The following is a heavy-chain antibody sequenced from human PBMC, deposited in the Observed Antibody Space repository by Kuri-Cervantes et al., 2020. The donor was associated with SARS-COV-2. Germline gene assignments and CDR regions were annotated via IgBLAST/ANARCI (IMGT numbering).Heavy chain of an antibody. D-gene: IGHD3-16*02. J-gene: IGHJ4*02. CDR3: ARAHFDPYIWGSYLIDY. Sequence: ASVKVSCKASGYSFRSYGIIWVRQAPGQGLEWMTWINSYNNQIETSQNFQGRVTMTTDTSTSTASMELRSLIYDDTAVYYCARAHFDPYIWGSYLIDYWGQGTLVTVSS. CDR2: INSYNNQI. CDR1: GYSFRSYG. V-gene: IGHV1-18*04.